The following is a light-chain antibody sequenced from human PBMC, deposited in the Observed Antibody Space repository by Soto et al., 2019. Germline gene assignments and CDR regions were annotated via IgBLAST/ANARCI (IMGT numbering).Light chain of an antibody. J-gene: IGLJ3*02. CDR2: HDS. CDR1: NIGSKS. Sequence: SYELTQPPSVSVAPGKTARITCGGNNIGSKSVHWYQQKPGQAPVLVIYHDSDRPSGIPDRFSGSNSENTATLTISRVEAGDQADYYCQVWESTYDHPVFGGGTKLTVL. CDR3: QVWESTYDHPV. V-gene: IGLV3-21*01.